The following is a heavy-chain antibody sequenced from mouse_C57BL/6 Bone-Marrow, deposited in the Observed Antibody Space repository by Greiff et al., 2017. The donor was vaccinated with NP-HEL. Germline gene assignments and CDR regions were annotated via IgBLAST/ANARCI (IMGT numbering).Heavy chain of an antibody. CDR3: ARCYDGYSWFAY. V-gene: IGHV1-12*01. Sequence: SGAELVRPGASVKMSCKASGYTFTSYNMHWVKQTPRQGLEWIGAIYPGNGDPSYNQKFKGKATLTVDKSSSTAYMQLSSLTSEDSAVYFCARCYDGYSWFAYWGQGTLVTVSA. CDR2: IYPGNGDP. D-gene: IGHD2-3*01. CDR1: GYTFTSYN. J-gene: IGHJ3*01.